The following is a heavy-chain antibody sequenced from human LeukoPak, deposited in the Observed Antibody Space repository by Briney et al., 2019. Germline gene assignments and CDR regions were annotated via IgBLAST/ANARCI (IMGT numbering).Heavy chain of an antibody. CDR3: ATSFYDSSGYYRVD. Sequence: PGGSLRLSCAASGFTFSSYDMDWVRQAPGKGLEWVSVIYSGGSTYYADSVKGRFTISRDNSKNTLYLQMNSLRAEDTAVYYCATSFYDSSGYYRVDWGQGTLVTVSS. V-gene: IGHV3-53*01. J-gene: IGHJ4*02. CDR2: IYSGGST. D-gene: IGHD3-22*01. CDR1: GFTFSSYD.